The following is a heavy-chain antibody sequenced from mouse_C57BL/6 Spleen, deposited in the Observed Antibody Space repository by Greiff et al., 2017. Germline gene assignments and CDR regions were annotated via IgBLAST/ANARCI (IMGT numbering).Heavy chain of an antibody. CDR1: GYTFTSYW. CDR3: ATSVFTTLVAVDY. CDR2: IDPNSGGT. D-gene: IGHD1-1*01. J-gene: IGHJ2*01. Sequence: QVQLQQPGAELVKPGASVKLSCKASGYTFTSYWMHWVKQRPGRGLEWIGRIDPNSGGTKYNEKFKSKATLTVDKSSSTAYMQLSSLTSEDSAVYYCATSVFTTLVAVDYWGQGTTLTVSS. V-gene: IGHV1-72*01.